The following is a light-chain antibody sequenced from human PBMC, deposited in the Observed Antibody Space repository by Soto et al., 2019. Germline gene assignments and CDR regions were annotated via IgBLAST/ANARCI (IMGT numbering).Light chain of an antibody. Sequence: DIQMTQSPSTLSASVGDRVTITCRASQSISSWLAWYQQKPGKAPKLLIYDASSLESGVPSRVSGGGSGTEFTLNISSLQPDDFATYYCQQYNNYWTFGQGTKVEIK. CDR1: QSISSW. CDR2: DAS. CDR3: QQYNNYWT. V-gene: IGKV1-5*01. J-gene: IGKJ1*01.